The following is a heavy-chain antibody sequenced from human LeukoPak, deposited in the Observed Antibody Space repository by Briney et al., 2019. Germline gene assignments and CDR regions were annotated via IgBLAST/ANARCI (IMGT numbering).Heavy chain of an antibody. CDR1: GFTFSSYA. Sequence: GGSLRLSCAASGFTFSSYAMSWVRQAPGKGLVWISRINTDGSSTSYADSVKGRFTISRDNAKNTLYLQMNSLRAEDTAVYYCARDEVNPDYWGQGTLVTVSS. D-gene: IGHD1-14*01. CDR3: ARDEVNPDY. CDR2: INTDGSST. V-gene: IGHV3-74*01. J-gene: IGHJ4*02.